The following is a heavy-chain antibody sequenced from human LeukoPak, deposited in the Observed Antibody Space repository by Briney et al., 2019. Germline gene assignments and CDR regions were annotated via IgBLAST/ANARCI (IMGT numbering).Heavy chain of an antibody. CDR3: ARELVVESNWFDP. J-gene: IGHJ5*02. Sequence: PGRSLGLSCAASGFTFSSYAMHWVRQAPGKGLEWVAVISYDGSNKYYADSVKGRFTISRDNSKNTLYLQMNSLRAEDTAVYYCARELVVESNWFDPWGQGTLVTVSS. D-gene: IGHD2-21*01. V-gene: IGHV3-30*01. CDR2: ISYDGSNK. CDR1: GFTFSSYA.